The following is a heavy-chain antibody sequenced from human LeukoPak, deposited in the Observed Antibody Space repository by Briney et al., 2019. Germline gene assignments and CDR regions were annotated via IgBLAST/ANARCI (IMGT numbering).Heavy chain of an antibody. CDR2: INPSGGST. CDR3: ARACDFWSGYYLHYFDY. D-gene: IGHD3-3*01. V-gene: IGHV1-46*01. CDR1: GYTFTSYY. Sequence: ASVKVSCKASGYTFTSYYMHWVRQAPGQGLEWMGIINPSGGSTSYAQKFQGRVTMTRDTSTSTAYMELSSLRSEDTAVYYCARACDFWSGYYLHYFDYWGQGTLVTVSS. J-gene: IGHJ4*02.